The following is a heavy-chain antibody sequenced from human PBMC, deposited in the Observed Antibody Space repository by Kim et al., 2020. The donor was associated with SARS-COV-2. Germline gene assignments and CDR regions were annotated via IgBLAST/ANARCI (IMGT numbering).Heavy chain of an antibody. J-gene: IGHJ4*02. CDR3: AKDFGIYQPLGSDY. CDR2: IWYDGSNK. CDR1: GFTFSSYG. V-gene: IGHV3-33*06. D-gene: IGHD2-2*01. Sequence: GGSLRLSCAASGFTFSSYGMHWVRQAPGKGLEWVAVIWYDGSNKYYADSVKGRFTISRDNSKNTLYLQMNSLRAEDTAVYYCAKDFGIYQPLGSDYWGQGTLVTVSS.